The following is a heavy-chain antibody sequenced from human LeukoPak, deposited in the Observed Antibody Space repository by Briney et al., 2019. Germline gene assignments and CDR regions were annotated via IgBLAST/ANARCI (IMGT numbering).Heavy chain of an antibody. V-gene: IGHV7-4-1*02. Sequence: ASVKVSCKASGYTFTSYAMNWVRQAPGQGLEWMGWIYTNTGNPTYAQGFTGRFVFSWDTSVSTAYLQISSLKAEDTAVYYCARVRYTSGLYYFESWGQGTLVTVSS. J-gene: IGHJ4*02. CDR1: GYTFTSYA. CDR3: ARVRYTSGLYYFES. D-gene: IGHD6-19*01. CDR2: IYTNTGNP.